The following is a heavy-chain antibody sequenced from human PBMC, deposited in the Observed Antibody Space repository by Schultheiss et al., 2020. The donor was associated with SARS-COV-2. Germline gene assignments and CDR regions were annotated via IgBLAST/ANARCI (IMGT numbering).Heavy chain of an antibody. CDR2: ISSSSSYI. J-gene: IGHJ5*02. D-gene: IGHD2/OR15-2a*01. CDR3: ARDRRYYGWFDP. CDR1: GFTFSDYY. V-gene: IGHV3-11*06. Sequence: GGSLRLSCAASGFTFSDYYMSWIRQAPGKGLEWVSYISSSSSYIYYADSVKGRFTISRDNAKNSLSLQMISLRAEDTAVYYCARDRRYYGWFDPWGQGTLVTVSS.